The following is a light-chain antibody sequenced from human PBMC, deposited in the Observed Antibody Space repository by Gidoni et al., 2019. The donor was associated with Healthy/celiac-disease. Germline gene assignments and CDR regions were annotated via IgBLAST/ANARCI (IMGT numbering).Light chain of an antibody. J-gene: IGKJ2*01. CDR3: QQYGRSPQP. CDR2: GAS. Sequence: EIELTQSQGTRSVSPGERATLSCRASQSVSSRYLAWYQPKPGPAPRLLLYGASSRATGIPDRFSGSGSGTVFTLTLSRLEPEVFAVYYCQQYGRSPQPFGQGTQLEIK. CDR1: QSVSSRY. V-gene: IGKV3-20*01.